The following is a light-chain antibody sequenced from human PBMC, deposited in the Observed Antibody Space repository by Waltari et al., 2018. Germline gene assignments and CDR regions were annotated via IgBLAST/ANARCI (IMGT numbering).Light chain of an antibody. V-gene: IGLV1-44*01. CDR1: HSNLGTNH. CDR3: SSWDESLNGLV. J-gene: IGLJ2*01. CDR2: RNN. Sequence: QSVLTQPPSASETPGQRFTISCSGRHSNLGTNHMYWYQQPPRSAPKLLIYRNNLRPSGVPDRFSASKYGTLASLVISGLQSEDEADYYCSSWDESLNGLVFGGGTKLTVL.